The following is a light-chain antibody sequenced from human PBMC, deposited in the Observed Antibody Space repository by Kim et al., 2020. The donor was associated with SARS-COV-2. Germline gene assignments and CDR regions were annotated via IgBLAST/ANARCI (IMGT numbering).Light chain of an antibody. V-gene: IGKV1-39*01. CDR2: AAS. J-gene: IGKJ4*01. CDR3: QQSYNTVT. Sequence: DIQMTQSPSSLSASVGDRVTITCRASQSINTYLNWYQQKPGKPPTLLISAASTLQGGVPSRFSGSGSGTDITLTITSLHPEDFSTYYCQQSYNTVTFGEGTTLEI. CDR1: QSINTY.